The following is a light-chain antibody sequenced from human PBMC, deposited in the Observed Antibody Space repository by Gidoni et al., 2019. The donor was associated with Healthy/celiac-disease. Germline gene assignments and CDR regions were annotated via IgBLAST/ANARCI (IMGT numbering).Light chain of an antibody. CDR2: AAS. Sequence: AIRITQSPSSLSASTGDRVTITCRASQGISSYLAWYQQKPGKDPKLLIYAASTLQSGVPSRFSGSGSGTDFTLTISCLQSEDFATYYCQQYYSYPHTFGQGTKLEIK. CDR1: QGISSY. CDR3: QQYYSYPHT. J-gene: IGKJ2*01. V-gene: IGKV1-8*01.